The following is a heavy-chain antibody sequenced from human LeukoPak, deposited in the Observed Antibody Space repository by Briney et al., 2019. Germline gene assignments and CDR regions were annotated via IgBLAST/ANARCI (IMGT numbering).Heavy chain of an antibody. Sequence: ASVKVSCKASGYSFNSNGMNWVRQAPGQGLEWMGWINTNTGNPTYAQGFTGRFVFSLDTSVSTTYLQISSLKAEDTAVYFCARAFQSLGGLSLPDYWGQGTLLTVSS. V-gene: IGHV7-4-1*02. CDR3: ARAFQSLGGLSLPDY. CDR1: GYSFNSNG. CDR2: INTNTGNP. J-gene: IGHJ4*02. D-gene: IGHD3-16*02.